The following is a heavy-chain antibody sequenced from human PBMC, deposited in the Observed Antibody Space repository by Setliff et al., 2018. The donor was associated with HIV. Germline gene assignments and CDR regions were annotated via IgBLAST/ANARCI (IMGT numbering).Heavy chain of an antibody. CDR3: ARGRYSAIGYYMDV. Sequence: GGSLRLSCAASGFTFRDYAIHWVRQTPGKGLEYVSAISDIGGSTYYADSVKGRFTISRDNSKNMLYLQMGSLRTEDMAIYYCARGRYSAIGYYMDVWGMGITVTVSS. V-gene: IGHV3-64*02. CDR1: GFTFRDYA. CDR2: ISDIGGST. D-gene: IGHD5-12*01. J-gene: IGHJ6*03.